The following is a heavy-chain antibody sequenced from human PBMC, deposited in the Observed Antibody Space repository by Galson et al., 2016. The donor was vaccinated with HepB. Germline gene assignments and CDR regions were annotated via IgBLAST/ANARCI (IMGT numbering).Heavy chain of an antibody. D-gene: IGHD5-24*01. Sequence: SLRLSCAASGFTFSDYYMSWIRQAPGKGLEWVSYISNSGRTIYYTDSGKGRFTISRDNAKNSAYLQMNSLRAEDTAVYYFAKNLRKWRQSYFDYWGQGIRVAVSS. J-gene: IGHJ4*02. CDR3: AKNLRKWRQSYFDY. CDR2: ISNSGRTI. CDR1: GFTFSDYY. V-gene: IGHV3-11*01.